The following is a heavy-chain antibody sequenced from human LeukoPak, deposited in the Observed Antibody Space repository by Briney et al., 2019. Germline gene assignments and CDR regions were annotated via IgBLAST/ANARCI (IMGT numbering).Heavy chain of an antibody. CDR3: AREVYYDSSGYHGFDP. Sequence: GRSLRLSCAASGFTFSSYGMHWVRQAPGKGLEWVAVIWYDGSNKYYADSVKGRFTISRDNSKNTLYLQMNSLRAEDTAVYYCAREVYYDSSGYHGFDPWGQGTLVTVSS. V-gene: IGHV3-33*01. D-gene: IGHD3-22*01. CDR2: IWYDGSNK. J-gene: IGHJ5*02. CDR1: GFTFSSYG.